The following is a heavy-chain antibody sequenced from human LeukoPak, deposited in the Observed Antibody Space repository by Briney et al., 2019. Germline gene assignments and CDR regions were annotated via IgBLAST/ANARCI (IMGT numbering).Heavy chain of an antibody. J-gene: IGHJ5*02. Sequence: GASVKLSCKASGYTFTSYGISWWRQAPGQGREWRGGISAYNGNTNYAQKRQGRVTMTTDTSTSTAYMELRSLRSDDTAVYYCARIAARPFSWFDPWGQGTLVTAPS. V-gene: IGHV1-18*01. CDR3: ARIAARPFSWFDP. CDR1: GYTFTSYG. CDR2: ISAYNGNT. D-gene: IGHD6-6*01.